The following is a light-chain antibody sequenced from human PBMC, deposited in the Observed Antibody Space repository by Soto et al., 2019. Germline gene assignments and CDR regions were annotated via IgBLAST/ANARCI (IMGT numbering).Light chain of an antibody. CDR2: WAS. V-gene: IGKV4-1*01. J-gene: IGKJ1*01. Sequence: DIVMTQSPDSLAVSLGERATINCKSSQSVLYSSNNKNYLAWYQQKPGQPPKLLIYWASTRESGVPDRFSGSGSGTDFTLTISSLQAEDVLVYYCQQYYSTRTFGQGTKVEIK. CDR1: QSVLYSSNNKNY. CDR3: QQYYSTRT.